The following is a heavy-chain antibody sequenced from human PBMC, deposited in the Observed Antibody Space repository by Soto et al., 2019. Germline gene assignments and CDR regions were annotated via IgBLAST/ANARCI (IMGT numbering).Heavy chain of an antibody. J-gene: IGHJ3*02. CDR2: VYYSGTT. D-gene: IGHD3-9*01. V-gene: IGHV4-59*08. Sequence: SETLSLTCTVSGGSINNYYWSWILQSPGKGLEWIGYVYYSGTTNYNPTLKSRITILVDTSENQFSQKLTSVTAADTAVYYCARYTDDILTGNEALDIWGQGTVVTVSS. CDR3: ARYTDDILTGNEALDI. CDR1: GGSINNYY.